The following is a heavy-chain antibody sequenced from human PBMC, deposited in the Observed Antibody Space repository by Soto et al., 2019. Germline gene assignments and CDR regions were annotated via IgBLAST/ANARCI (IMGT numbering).Heavy chain of an antibody. J-gene: IGHJ4*02. V-gene: IGHV3-23*01. Sequence: GGSLRLSCAASGFTFSSYAMSWVRQAPGKGLEWVALIGADASQIYYADSVKGRFTISRDNSKNTLYLQMNSLRAEDTSLYLCATDIHATWLLNSWGQGTLVTVSS. CDR1: GFTFSSYA. D-gene: IGHD2-2*02. CDR3: ATDIHATWLLNS. CDR2: IGADASQI.